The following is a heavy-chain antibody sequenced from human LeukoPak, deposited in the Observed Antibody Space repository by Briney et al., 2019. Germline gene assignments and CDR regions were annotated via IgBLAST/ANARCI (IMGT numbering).Heavy chain of an antibody. D-gene: IGHD3-22*01. V-gene: IGHV4-30-2*01. J-gene: IGHJ3*02. CDR3: ARGRYYYDSSGYAPNAFDI. CDR1: GGSISSGGYS. Sequence: SETLPLTCAVSGGSISSGGYSWSWIRQPPGKGLEWIGYIYHSGSTYYNPSLKSRVTISVDRSKNQFSLKLSSVTAADTAVYYCARGRYYYDSSGYAPNAFDIWGQGTMVTVSS. CDR2: IYHSGST.